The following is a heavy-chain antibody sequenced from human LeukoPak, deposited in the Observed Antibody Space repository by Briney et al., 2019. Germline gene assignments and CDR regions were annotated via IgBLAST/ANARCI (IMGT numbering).Heavy chain of an antibody. CDR3: ARDLTVYYYDSSGLEH. Sequence: GGSLRLPCAASGSTFSSHWMSWVRQAPGKGLEWVANIKQDGSEKYYVDSVKGRFTISRDNAKNSLYLQMNSLRAEDTAVYYCARDLTVYYYDSSGLEHWGQGTLVTVSS. V-gene: IGHV3-7*04. J-gene: IGHJ1*01. D-gene: IGHD3-22*01. CDR2: IKQDGSEK. CDR1: GSTFSSHW.